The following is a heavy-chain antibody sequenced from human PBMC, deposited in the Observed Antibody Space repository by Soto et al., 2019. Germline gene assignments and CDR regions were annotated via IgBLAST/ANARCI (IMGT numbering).Heavy chain of an antibody. D-gene: IGHD3-10*01. CDR1: GFTVDDYA. J-gene: IGHJ4*02. CDR3: AKDMDYYGSGSIDH. CDR2: ISWNSGTI. Sequence: DVQLVESGGGLVQPGRSLRLSCAASGFTVDDYAMHWVRQAPGKGLEWVSGISWNSGTITYADSVKGRFTISRDNAKNSLYLQMIRLRAEETALYYCAKDMDYYGSGSIDHWGQGTLVTVSS. V-gene: IGHV3-9*01.